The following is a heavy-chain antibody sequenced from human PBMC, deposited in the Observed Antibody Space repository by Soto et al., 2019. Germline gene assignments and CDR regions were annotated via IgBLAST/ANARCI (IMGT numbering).Heavy chain of an antibody. CDR3: ARDYYDISSGSYNWFDP. D-gene: IGHD3-3*01. Sequence: SETLSLSCTVSGGSISSYYWSWIRQPPGKGLEWIGYIYYSGSTNYNPSLKSRVTISVDTSKNQFSLKLSSVTAADTAVYYCARDYYDISSGSYNWFDPWGQGTLVTVSS. V-gene: IGHV4-59*01. J-gene: IGHJ5*02. CDR1: GGSISSYY. CDR2: IYYSGST.